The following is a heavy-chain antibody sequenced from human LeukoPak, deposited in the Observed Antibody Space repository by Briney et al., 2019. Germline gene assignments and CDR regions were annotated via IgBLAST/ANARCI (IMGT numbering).Heavy chain of an antibody. D-gene: IGHD6-13*01. CDR2: ISYDGSNK. CDR1: GFTFSSYA. CDR3: ARDRGVYSRTLED. V-gene: IGHV3-30*04. J-gene: IGHJ4*02. Sequence: QSGGSLRLSCAASGFTFSSYAMHWVRQAPGKGLEWVAVISYDGSNKYYADSVKGRFTISRDNSKNTLYLQMNSLRAEDTAVYYCARDRGVYSRTLEDWGQGTLVTVSS.